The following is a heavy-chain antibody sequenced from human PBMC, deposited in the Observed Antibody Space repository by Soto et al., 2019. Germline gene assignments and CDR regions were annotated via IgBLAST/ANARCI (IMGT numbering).Heavy chain of an antibody. J-gene: IGHJ1*01. Sequence: EVQLVESGGGLVQPGGSLRLSCAASGFTFSSYWMSWVRQAPGKGLEWVANIKQDGSEKYYVDSVKGRFTISRDNAKNSLYLQMNSLRAEDTAVYYCAREKVYATKYFQHCGQGTLVTVSS. D-gene: IGHD2-8*01. CDR1: GFTFSSYW. CDR3: AREKVYATKYFQH. V-gene: IGHV3-7*01. CDR2: IKQDGSEK.